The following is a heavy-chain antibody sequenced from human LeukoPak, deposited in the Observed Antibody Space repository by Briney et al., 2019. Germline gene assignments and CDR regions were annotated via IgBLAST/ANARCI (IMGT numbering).Heavy chain of an antibody. J-gene: IGHJ4*02. D-gene: IGHD1-1*01. CDR3: ARDYWRSIDH. V-gene: IGHV3-7*01. CDR1: GLTFSNFW. CDR2: VNEDGSAK. Sequence: GGSLRLSCVVSGLTFSNFWMIWVRQAPGKGLGSVAIVNEDGSAKYYLDSVKGRFTISRDNARNSLYLEMNSLRAEDTAVYYCARDYWRSIDHWGQGTLVAVSS.